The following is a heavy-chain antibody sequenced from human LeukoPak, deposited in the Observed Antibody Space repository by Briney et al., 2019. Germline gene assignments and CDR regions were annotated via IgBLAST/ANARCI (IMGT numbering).Heavy chain of an antibody. D-gene: IGHD2-21*01. CDR1: GGSISSYY. CDR2: IYYSGST. V-gene: IGHV4-59*01. Sequence: SETLSLTCTVSGGSISSYYWSWIRQPPGKGLEWIGYIYYSGSTNYNPSLKSRVTISVDTSKNQFSLKLSSVTAADTAVYYCARASTDRLLSPKYFDLWGRGTLVTVSS. J-gene: IGHJ2*01. CDR3: ARASTDRLLSPKYFDL.